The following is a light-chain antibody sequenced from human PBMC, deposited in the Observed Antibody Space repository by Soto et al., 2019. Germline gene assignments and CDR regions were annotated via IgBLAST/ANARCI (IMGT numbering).Light chain of an antibody. CDR3: SSYTRSSTLV. CDR1: TSDIGGYNY. V-gene: IGLV2-14*01. Sequence: QSALTQPASVSGSPGQSITISCTGTTSDIGGYNYVSWYQQYPGKAPKLIIYEVTKRPSGTSDRFSGSQSGNTASLAISGLQADDEADYYCSSYTRSSTLVFGGGTKLTVL. CDR2: EVT. J-gene: IGLJ3*02.